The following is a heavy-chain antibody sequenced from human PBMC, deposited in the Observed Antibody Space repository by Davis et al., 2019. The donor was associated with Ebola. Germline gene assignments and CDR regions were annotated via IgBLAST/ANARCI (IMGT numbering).Heavy chain of an antibody. CDR3: AHLGPQRYCSGGGCHGYFDY. D-gene: IGHD2-15*01. J-gene: IGHJ4*02. V-gene: IGHV1-69*04. Sequence: AASVKVSCKASGYTFTSYGISWVRQAPGQGLEWMGRIIPILGIANYAQKFQGRLTITADESTRTAYMELNGLRSEDTAVYYCAHLGPQRYCSGGGCHGYFDYWGQGTLVTVSS. CDR2: IIPILGIA. CDR1: GYTFTSYG.